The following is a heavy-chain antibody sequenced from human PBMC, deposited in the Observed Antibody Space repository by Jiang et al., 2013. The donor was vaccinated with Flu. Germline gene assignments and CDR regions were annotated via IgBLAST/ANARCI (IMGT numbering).Heavy chain of an antibody. CDR1: GFTFGDYG. D-gene: IGHD3-10*01. CDR3: SRDLVRDVIIIPSGYCDY. V-gene: IGHV3-49*03. Sequence: VQLVESGGGLVQPGRSLSLSCTGSGFTFGDYGMNWFRQAPGKGLEWVGFIGSKLYGARREYAASVRGRFTISRDDSTSVAFLQMNSLKTEDTALYYCSRDLVRDVIIIPSGYCDYWGQGALVTVSS. CDR2: IGSKLYGARR. J-gene: IGHJ4*02.